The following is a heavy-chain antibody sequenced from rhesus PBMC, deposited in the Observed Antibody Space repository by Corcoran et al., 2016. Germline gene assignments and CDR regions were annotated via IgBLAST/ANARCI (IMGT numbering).Heavy chain of an antibody. V-gene: IGHV4-169*01. CDR1: GGSISSSY. J-gene: IGHJ4*01. Sequence: QLQLPESGPGLVKPSETLSVTCAVSGGSISSSYWSWIRQAPGQGLGWIGYIYGSGSSTNYNPSLKRRVTLSVDTSKNQLSLKLSSVTTADTAVYYCARGCTGSGCYGGFDYWGQGVLVTVSS. CDR2: IYGSGSST. CDR3: ARGCTGSGCYGGFDY. D-gene: IGHD2-21*01.